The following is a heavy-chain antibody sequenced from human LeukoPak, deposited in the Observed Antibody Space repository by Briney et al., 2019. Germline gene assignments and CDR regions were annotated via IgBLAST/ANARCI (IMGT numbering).Heavy chain of an antibody. CDR3: ASKLRYFDCFDY. J-gene: IGHJ4*02. V-gene: IGHV1-24*01. CDR1: GYTLTELS. D-gene: IGHD3-9*01. CDR2: FDPEDGET. Sequence: ASVKVSFKVSGYTLTELSMHWVRQAPGKGLEWMGGFDPEDGETIYAQKFQGRVTMTEDTSTDTAYMELSSLRSEDTAVYYCASKLRYFDCFDYWGQGTLVTVSS.